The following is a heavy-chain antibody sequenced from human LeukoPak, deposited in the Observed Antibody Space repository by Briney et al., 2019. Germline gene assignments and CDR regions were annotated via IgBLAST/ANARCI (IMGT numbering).Heavy chain of an antibody. J-gene: IGHJ4*02. D-gene: IGHD6-19*01. V-gene: IGHV3-23*01. CDR2: ISGSGGST. CDR3: AKGGDSSGWYGGY. Sequence: GGSLRLSCAASGFTFSSYAMSWVRQAPGKGLEWVSAISGSGGSTYYADSVKGRFTVSRDNSKNTLYLQMNSLRAEDTAVYYCAKGGDSSGWYGGYWGQGTLVTVSS. CDR1: GFTFSSYA.